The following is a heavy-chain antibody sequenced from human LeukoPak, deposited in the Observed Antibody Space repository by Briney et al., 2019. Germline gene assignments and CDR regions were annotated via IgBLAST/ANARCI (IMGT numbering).Heavy chain of an antibody. CDR3: AKFDSYSSGYYFGY. V-gene: IGHV3-64*04. CDR1: GFTFSGYA. CDR2: INSNGVNT. Sequence: PGGSLRLSCSASGFTFSGYAMHWVRQAPGKGLEYVSAINSNGVNTYYADSVKGRFTISRDNSKNTLYLQMNSLRAEGTAVYYCAKFDSYSSGYYFGYWGQGTLVTVSS. D-gene: IGHD3-22*01. J-gene: IGHJ4*02.